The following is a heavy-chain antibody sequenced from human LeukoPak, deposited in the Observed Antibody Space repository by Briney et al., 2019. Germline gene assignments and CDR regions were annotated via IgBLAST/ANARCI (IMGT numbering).Heavy chain of an antibody. J-gene: IGHJ4*02. CDR2: MNPNSGNT. D-gene: IGHD5-12*01. Sequence: ASVKVSCKASGYTFTSYDIHWVRQATGQGLEWMGWMNPNSGNTGYAQKFQGRVTMTRNTSISTAYMELSSLRSEDTAVYYCARDGGYSGYDYFDYWGQGTLVTVSS. CDR1: GYTFTSYD. CDR3: ARDGGYSGYDYFDY. V-gene: IGHV1-8*01.